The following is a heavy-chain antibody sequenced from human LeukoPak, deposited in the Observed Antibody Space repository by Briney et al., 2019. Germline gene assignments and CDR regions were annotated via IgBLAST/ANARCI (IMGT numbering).Heavy chain of an antibody. V-gene: IGHV1-69*04. CDR1: GYTFTGYY. CDR3: ARVQDSSGWWDLDY. CDR2: IIPILGIA. Sequence: ASVKVSCKASGYTFTGYYMHWVRQAPGQGLEWMGRIIPILGIANYAQKFQGRVTITADKSTSTAYMELSSLRSEDTAVYYCARVQDSSGWWDLDYWGQGTLVTVSS. J-gene: IGHJ4*02. D-gene: IGHD6-19*01.